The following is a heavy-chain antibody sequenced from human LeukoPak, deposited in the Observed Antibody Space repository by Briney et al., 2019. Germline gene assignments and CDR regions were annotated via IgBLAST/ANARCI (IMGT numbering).Heavy chain of an antibody. CDR1: VFMFSNFW. V-gene: IGHV3-7*04. CDR3: ARGDDFSGDH. D-gene: IGHD1-1*01. J-gene: IGHJ4*02. CDR2: IHPEGNEK. Sequence: GGSLRLSCAVSVFMFSNFWMSWVRQAPGRGLEWVANIHPEGNEKYHVESVKGRFTISRDNTKNLLFLQMNGLRVEDTAVYYCARGDDFSGDHWGQGTLVTVSS.